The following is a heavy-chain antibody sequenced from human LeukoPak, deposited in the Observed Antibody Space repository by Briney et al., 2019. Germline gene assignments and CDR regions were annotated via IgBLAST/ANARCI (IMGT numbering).Heavy chain of an antibody. CDR2: INHSGST. V-gene: IGHV4-34*01. CDR3: ARGLSGAAFDI. J-gene: IGHJ3*02. Sequence: SETLSLTCAVYGGSFSGYYWSWIRQPPGKGLEWIGEINHSGSTNYNPSLKSRVTISVDTSKNQFSLKLSSVTAADTAVYYCARGLSGAAFDIWGQGTMVTVSS. D-gene: IGHD3-10*01. CDR1: GGSFSGYY.